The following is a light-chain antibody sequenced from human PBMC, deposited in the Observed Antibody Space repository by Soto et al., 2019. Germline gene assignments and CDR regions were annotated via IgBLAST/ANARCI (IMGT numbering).Light chain of an antibody. CDR2: VAS. CDR3: QHRSNWPPWT. V-gene: IGKV3-11*01. CDR1: QSVSSY. J-gene: IGKJ1*01. Sequence: EIVLTQSPATLSLSPGERATLSCRASQSVSSYFAWYQQKPGQAPRLLIYVASNRANGITARFSGSGSGTDFTLTISSLEPEYFSVYYCQHRSNWPPWTFGQGTKVEIK.